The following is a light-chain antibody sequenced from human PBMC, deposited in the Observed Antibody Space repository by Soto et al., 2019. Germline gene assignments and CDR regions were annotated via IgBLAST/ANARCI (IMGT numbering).Light chain of an antibody. CDR2: GTF. CDR1: QDIKTY. V-gene: IGKV1-9*01. J-gene: IGKJ3*01. Sequence: IQLTQSPSSLSASVGDRVSITCRASQDIKTYLAWYQQKRGKAPKLLISGTFTLQSGVPSRFNGSGSGTDFTLTISRLQPEDFATYYCRHLNNYPPFTFGPGTKVDLE. CDR3: RHLNNYPPFT.